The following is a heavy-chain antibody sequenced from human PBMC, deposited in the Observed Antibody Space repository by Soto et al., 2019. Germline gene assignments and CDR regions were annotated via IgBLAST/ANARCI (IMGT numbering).Heavy chain of an antibody. CDR3: ASPEYSSSSDHY. D-gene: IGHD6-6*01. CDR1: GFTFSSYS. CDR2: ISSSSSYI. V-gene: IGHV3-21*01. J-gene: IGHJ4*02. Sequence: PWGSLRLSCAASGFTFSSYSMNWVRQAPGKGLEWVSSISSSSSYIYYADSVKGRFTISRDNAKNSLYLQMNSLRAEDTAVYYCASPEYSSSSDHYWGQGTLVTVSS.